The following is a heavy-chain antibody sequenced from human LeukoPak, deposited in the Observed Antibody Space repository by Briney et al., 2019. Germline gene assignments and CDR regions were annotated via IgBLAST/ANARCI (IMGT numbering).Heavy chain of an antibody. CDR1: GGSIRSSYYY. CDR3: QSRFLEWLLDY. D-gene: IGHD3-3*01. V-gene: IGHV4-39*01. Sequence: KPSETLSLTCTVSGGSIRSSYYYWGWIRQPPGKGLEWIGGIYDTGSTFYNPSLKSRVIISVDTSKNQFSLKLSSVTAADTAVYYCQSRFLEWLLDYWGQGTLVTVSS. CDR2: IYDTGST. J-gene: IGHJ4*02.